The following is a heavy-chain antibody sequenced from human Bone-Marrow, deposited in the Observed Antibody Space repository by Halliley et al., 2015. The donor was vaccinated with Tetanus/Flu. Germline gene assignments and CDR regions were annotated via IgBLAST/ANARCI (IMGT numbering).Heavy chain of an antibody. CDR3: AVYDILTGLGY. D-gene: IGHD3-9*01. CDR2: ISHSGSP. Sequence: RGGIGKISHSGSPTSNPSPKSRAPISVDKSKNQFSLRLGSVTAADTAVYYCAVYDILTGLGYWGQGTLVTVSS. V-gene: IGHV4-4*02. J-gene: IGHJ4*02.